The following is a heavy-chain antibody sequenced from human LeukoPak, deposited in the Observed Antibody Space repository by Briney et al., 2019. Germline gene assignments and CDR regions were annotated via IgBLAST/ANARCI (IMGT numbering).Heavy chain of an antibody. Sequence: GGSLRLSCAASGFTFSSYSMNWVRQAPGKGLEWVSYISSSSSPIYYADSVKGRFTISRDNAKNSLYLQMNSLRAEDTAVYYCARGFRSVTPFDYWGQGTLVTVSS. V-gene: IGHV3-48*04. D-gene: IGHD2-15*01. CDR3: ARGFRSVTPFDY. CDR2: ISSSSSPI. CDR1: GFTFSSYS. J-gene: IGHJ4*02.